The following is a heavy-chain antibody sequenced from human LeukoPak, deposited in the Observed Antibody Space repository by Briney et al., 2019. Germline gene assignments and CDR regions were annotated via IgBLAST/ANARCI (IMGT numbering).Heavy chain of an antibody. CDR1: GYSISSGYY. D-gene: IGHD2-2*01. J-gene: IGHJ5*02. Sequence: SETLSLTCAVSGYSISSGYYWGWIRPPPGKGLEWIGSIYHSGSTYYNPSLKSRVTISVDTSKNQFSLKLSSVTAADTAVYYCARHGDIVVVPAAPLGWFDPWGQGTLVTVSS. CDR3: ARHGDIVVVPAAPLGWFDP. V-gene: IGHV4-38-2*01. CDR2: IYHSGST.